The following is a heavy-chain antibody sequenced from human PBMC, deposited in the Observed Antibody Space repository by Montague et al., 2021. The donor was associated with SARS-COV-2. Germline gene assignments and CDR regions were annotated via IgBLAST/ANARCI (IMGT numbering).Heavy chain of an antibody. D-gene: IGHD6-19*01. CDR2: ISHDGNHI. V-gene: IGHV3-30*04. J-gene: IGHJ3*02. CDR3: ARDGTAVANTGDAFDI. Sequence: SLRLSCAASGFTLSSYLMHWVRQAPGRGLEWVAVISHDGNHIHYTDSVKGRFTISRDSSKTTLYLQMNSLRAEDTAMYYCARDGTAVANTGDAFDIWGRGTMVTVSP. CDR1: GFTLSSYL.